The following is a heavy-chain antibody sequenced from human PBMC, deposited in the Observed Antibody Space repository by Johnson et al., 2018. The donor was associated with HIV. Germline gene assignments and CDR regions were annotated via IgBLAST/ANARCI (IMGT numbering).Heavy chain of an antibody. CDR1: GFTVSSNY. J-gene: IGHJ3*01. Sequence: VQLVESGGGLIQPGGSLRLSCAVSGFTVSSNYMSWVRQAPGKGLEWVSVIYSGGNTYYTDSVKGRFTISRDNSDNTMYLQMNSLRDEDTAVYYCARAPHDAFDVWGQGTMVTVSS. CDR3: ARAPHDAFDV. CDR2: IYSGGNT. V-gene: IGHV3-53*01.